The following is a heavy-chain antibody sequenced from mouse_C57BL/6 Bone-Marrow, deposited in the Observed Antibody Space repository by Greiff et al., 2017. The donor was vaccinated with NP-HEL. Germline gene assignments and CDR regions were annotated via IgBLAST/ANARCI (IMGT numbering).Heavy chain of an antibody. Sequence: EVKLVESGGGLVKPGGSLKLSCAASGFTFSDYGMHWVRQAPEKGLEWVAYISSGSSTIYYADTVKGRFTISRDNANNTLFLQMTSLRSEDTAMYYCARAYGSSFFAYWGQGTLVTVSA. J-gene: IGHJ3*01. D-gene: IGHD1-1*01. CDR3: ARAYGSSFFAY. CDR1: GFTFSDYG. CDR2: ISSGSSTI. V-gene: IGHV5-17*01.